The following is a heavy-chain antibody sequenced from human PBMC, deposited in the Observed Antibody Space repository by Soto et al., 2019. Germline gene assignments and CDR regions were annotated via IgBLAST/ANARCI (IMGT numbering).Heavy chain of an antibody. CDR3: ARDLAYGGNSYFDY. D-gene: IGHD4-17*01. CDR2: IIPIFGTA. J-gene: IGHJ4*02. V-gene: IGHV1-69*13. Sequence: SVKVSCKASGGTFSSYAISWVRQAPGQGLEWMGGIIPIFGTANYAQKFQGRVTITADESTSTAYMELSSLRSEDTAVYYCARDLAYGGNSYFDYWGQGTLVTVSS. CDR1: GGTFSSYA.